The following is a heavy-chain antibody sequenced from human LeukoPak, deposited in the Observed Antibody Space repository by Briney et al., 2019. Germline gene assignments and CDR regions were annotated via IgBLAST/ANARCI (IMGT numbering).Heavy chain of an antibody. CDR2: ISAYNGNT. J-gene: IGHJ6*03. Sequence: ASVKVSCKASGGTFSSYAISWVRQAPGQGLEWMGWISAYNGNTNYAQKLQGRVTMTTDTSTSTAYMELRSLRSDDTAVYYCARASSSALSLYYYYYYMDVWGKGTTVTVSS. CDR3: ARASSSALSLYYYYYYMDV. D-gene: IGHD6-6*01. CDR1: GGTFSSYA. V-gene: IGHV1-18*01.